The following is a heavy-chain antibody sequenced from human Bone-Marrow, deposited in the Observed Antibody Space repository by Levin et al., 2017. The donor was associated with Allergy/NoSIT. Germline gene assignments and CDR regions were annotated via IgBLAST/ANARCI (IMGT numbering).Heavy chain of an antibody. D-gene: IGHD2-8*01. J-gene: IGHJ4*02. V-gene: IGHV3-7*02. CDR2: INRDGGDG. CDR3: ARNGAWSFEF. Sequence: GESLKISCASSGFTFSGYWMAWVRQAPGKGLEWVANINRDGGDGYYVDSVKGRFTISRDNARNSLDLQMNSLRVEDTAVYYCARNGAWSFEFWGQGTLVTISS. CDR1: GFTFSGYW.